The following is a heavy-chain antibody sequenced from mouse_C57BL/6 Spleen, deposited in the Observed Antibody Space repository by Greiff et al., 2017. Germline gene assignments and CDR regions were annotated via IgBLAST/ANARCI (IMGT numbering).Heavy chain of an antibody. CDR1: GYTFTDYY. V-gene: IGHV1-26*01. J-gene: IGHJ2*01. CDR3: ALIYYDYGGG. CDR2: INPNNGGT. Sequence: VQLQQSGPELVKPGASVKISCKASGYTFTDYYMNWVKQSHGKSLEWIGDINPNNGGTSYNQKFKGKATLTVDKSSSTAYMELRSLTSEDSAVYYCALIYYDYGGGWGQGTTLTVSS. D-gene: IGHD2-4*01.